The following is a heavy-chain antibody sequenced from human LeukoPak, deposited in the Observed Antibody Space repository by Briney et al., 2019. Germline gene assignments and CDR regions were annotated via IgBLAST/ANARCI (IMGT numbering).Heavy chain of an antibody. V-gene: IGHV4-59*01. CDR1: GGSISSYY. J-gene: IGHJ4*02. D-gene: IGHD6-13*01. CDR2: IYYTGST. Sequence: PSETLSLTCTVSGGSISSYYWSWIRQPPGKGLEWIGYIYYTGSTDYNPSLKSRVAISVDTSKNQFSLKLSSVTAADTAVYCCARGSKAAPGTFDYWGQGTLVTVSS. CDR3: ARGSKAAPGTFDY.